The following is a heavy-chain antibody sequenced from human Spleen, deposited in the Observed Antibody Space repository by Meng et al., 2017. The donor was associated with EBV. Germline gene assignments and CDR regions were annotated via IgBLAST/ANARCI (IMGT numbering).Heavy chain of an antibody. J-gene: IGHJ4*02. CDR1: CCYIKVSGYH. D-gene: IGHD6-6*01. CDR2: ISYNGNT. CDR3: ARQDPTISTRPFDY. V-gene: IGHV4-39*01. Sequence: QLPLHALCAVVVKPSETLLPTSTVSCCYIKVSGYHGALIRLPPGRRLEWIGTISYNGNTYYSPYLKSRVTISVDTSNNHVYLRLTSVTAADTAVYYCARQDPTISTRPFDYWGQGTLVTVSS.